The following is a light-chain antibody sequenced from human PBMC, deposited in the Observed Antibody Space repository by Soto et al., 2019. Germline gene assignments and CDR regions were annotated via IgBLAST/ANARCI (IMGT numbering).Light chain of an antibody. Sequence: EIVLTQSPGTLSLSPGERATLSCRASQTVTTNSLAWYRQKPGQAPRLLIYAASTRALGIPDRFSGSGSGTEFTLTISRLEPEDFAVYYCQQYGGSPFTFGPGTKVDIK. V-gene: IGKV3-20*01. CDR2: AAS. CDR3: QQYGGSPFT. CDR1: QTVTTNS. J-gene: IGKJ3*01.